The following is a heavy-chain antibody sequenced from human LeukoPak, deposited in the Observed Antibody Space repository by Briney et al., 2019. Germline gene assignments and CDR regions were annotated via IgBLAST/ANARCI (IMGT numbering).Heavy chain of an antibody. D-gene: IGHD3-10*01. CDR3: ARDPGPLLWFGEFTHYFDY. V-gene: IGHV3-7*01. J-gene: IGHJ4*02. CDR2: IKQDGSEK. CDR1: GFTFSSYW. Sequence: GGSLRLSCAACGFTFSSYWMSWVRQAPGKGLEWVANIKQDGSEKYYVDSVKGRFTISRDNAKNSLYLQMNSLRAEDTAVYYCARDPGPLLWFGEFTHYFDYWGQGTLVTVSS.